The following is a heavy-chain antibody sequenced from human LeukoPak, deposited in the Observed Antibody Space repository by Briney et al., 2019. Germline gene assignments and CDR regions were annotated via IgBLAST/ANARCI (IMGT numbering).Heavy chain of an antibody. V-gene: IGHV3-53*04. CDR2: IYSGGNT. Sequence: GGSLRVSCAAAGFTASSNYMSWVCQGPGKGLEWGSVIYSGGNTYYAESRKGPFTIARHNSKNTLYLQMNSLRAEDTAVYYCVVSHEEMATKMLDYWGQGTLVTVSS. J-gene: IGHJ4*02. CDR1: GFTASSNY. D-gene: IGHD5-24*01. CDR3: VVSHEEMATKMLDY.